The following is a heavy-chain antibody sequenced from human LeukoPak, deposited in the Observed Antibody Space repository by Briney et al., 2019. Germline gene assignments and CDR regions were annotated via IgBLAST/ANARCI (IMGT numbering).Heavy chain of an antibody. D-gene: IGHD3-22*01. Sequence: GGSLRLSCAASGFTFSSYAMSWVRQAPGKGLEWVSVISGSGGRTYYADSVKGRFTISRDNSKNTLYLQMNSLRAEDTAVYYCAKDSEAGYYDSSGWFDPWGQGTLVTVSS. CDR3: AKDSEAGYYDSSGWFDP. CDR2: ISGSGGRT. CDR1: GFTFSSYA. J-gene: IGHJ5*02. V-gene: IGHV3-23*01.